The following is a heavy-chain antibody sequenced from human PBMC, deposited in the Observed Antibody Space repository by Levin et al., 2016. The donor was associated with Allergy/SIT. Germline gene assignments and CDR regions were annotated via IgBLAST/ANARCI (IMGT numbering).Heavy chain of an antibody. V-gene: IGHV3-21*01. D-gene: IGHD5/OR15-5a*01. CDR2: ITSGGDFL. CDR3: ARLKTTIVQSIVYDREGLDV. J-gene: IGHJ6*02. CDR1: GFTFSSYS. Sequence: GGSLRLSCAASGFTFSSYSMNWVRQAPGKGLEWVSSITSGGDFLSYADSVRGRFSISRDHTKNSVYLQMTSLSGEDSAVYYCARLKTTIVQSIVYDREGLDVWGRGTTVTVS.